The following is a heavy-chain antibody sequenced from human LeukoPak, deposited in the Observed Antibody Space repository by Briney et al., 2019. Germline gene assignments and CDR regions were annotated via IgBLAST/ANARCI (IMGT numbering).Heavy chain of an antibody. J-gene: IGHJ4*02. CDR1: GYTFTGYY. V-gene: IGHV1-2*02. CDR2: INPNSGGT. CDR3: ARWYCSSTSCYPIDY. D-gene: IGHD2-2*01. Sequence: ASVKVSCKASGYTFTGYYMHWVRQAPGQGLEWMGWINPNSGGTNYAQKFQGRVTMTRDTSISTAYMELSRLRSDDTAVYYCARWYCSSTSCYPIDYWGQGTLVTVSS.